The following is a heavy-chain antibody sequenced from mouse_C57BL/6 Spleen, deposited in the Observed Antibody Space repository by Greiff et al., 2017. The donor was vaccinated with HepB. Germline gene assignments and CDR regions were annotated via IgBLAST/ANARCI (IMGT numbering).Heavy chain of an antibody. J-gene: IGHJ1*03. V-gene: IGHV5-4*01. CDR1: GFTFSSYA. Sequence: EVKLMESGGGLVKPGGSLKLSCAASGFTFSSYAMSWVRQTPEKRLEWVATISDGGSYTYYPDNVKGRFTISRDNAKNNLYLQMSHLKSEDTAMYYCARDKRGYYGYWYFDVWGTGTTVTVSS. CDR2: ISDGGSYT. D-gene: IGHD1-1*01. CDR3: ARDKRGYYGYWYFDV.